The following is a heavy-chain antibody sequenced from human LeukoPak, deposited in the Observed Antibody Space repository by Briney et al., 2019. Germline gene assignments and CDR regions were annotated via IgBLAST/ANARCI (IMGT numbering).Heavy chain of an antibody. CDR1: GGSISSSSYY. Sequence: SETLSLTCTVSGGSISSSSYYWGWIRQPPGKGLEWIGSIYYSGSTDYNPSLKSRVTISVDTSKNQFSLKLSSVTAADTAVYYCASIPRNPIQLWLPLWFDPWGQGTLVTVSS. D-gene: IGHD5-18*01. CDR2: IYYSGST. J-gene: IGHJ5*02. V-gene: IGHV4-39*07. CDR3: ASIPRNPIQLWLPLWFDP.